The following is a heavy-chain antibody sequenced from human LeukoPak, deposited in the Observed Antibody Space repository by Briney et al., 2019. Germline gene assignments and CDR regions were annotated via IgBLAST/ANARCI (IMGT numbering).Heavy chain of an antibody. CDR1: GYTFTGYY. V-gene: IGHV1-2*04. Sequence: ASVKVSCKASGYTFTGYYMHWVRQAPGQGLEWMGWINPNSGGTNYAQKFQGWVTMTRDTSISTAYMELSRLRSDDTAVYYCARVRNNWHYDGDEFDYWGQGTLVTVSS. CDR3: ARVRNNWHYDGDEFDY. CDR2: INPNSGGT. J-gene: IGHJ4*02. D-gene: IGHD1-7*01.